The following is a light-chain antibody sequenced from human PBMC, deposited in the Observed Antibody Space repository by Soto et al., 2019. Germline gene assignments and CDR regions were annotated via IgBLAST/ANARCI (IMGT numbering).Light chain of an antibody. CDR3: HQYNNWPIT. J-gene: IGKJ5*01. CDR2: DAS. V-gene: IGKV3-15*01. CDR1: QSDSTN. Sequence: EIVMTQSPATLSVSPGERATLSCRASQSDSTNLAWYQQKPGQAPRLLIYDASTRATGLPARFSGSGSGTEFTLTISSLQSEDFGVYYCHQYNNWPITFGQGTRLEI.